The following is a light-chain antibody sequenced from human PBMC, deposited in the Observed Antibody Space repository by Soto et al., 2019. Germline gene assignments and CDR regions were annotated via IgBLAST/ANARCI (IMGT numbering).Light chain of an antibody. CDR2: DVN. V-gene: IGLV2-14*03. J-gene: IGLJ2*01. Sequence: QSVLTQPASVSGSPGQSITISCTGTSSDIGAYNFVSWYQQHPGKAPKLMLYDVNIRPSGVSNRFSGSKSGNTASLTISGLQAEDEADYYCTSGTTSTTMIFGGGTKLTVL. CDR3: TSGTTSTTMI. CDR1: SSDIGAYNF.